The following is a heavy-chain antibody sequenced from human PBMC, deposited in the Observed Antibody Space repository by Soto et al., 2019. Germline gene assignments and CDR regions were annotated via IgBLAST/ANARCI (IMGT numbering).Heavy chain of an antibody. J-gene: IGHJ4*02. Sequence: SETLSLTCTVSGGSISSYYWSWIRQPPGKGLEWIGYIYYSGSTNYNPSLKSRVTISVDTSKNQFSLKLSSVTAADTAVYYCARAGWLQSRYYFDYWGQGTLVTVSS. CDR3: ARAGWLQSRYYFDY. V-gene: IGHV4-59*01. CDR2: IYYSGST. D-gene: IGHD5-12*01. CDR1: GGSISSYY.